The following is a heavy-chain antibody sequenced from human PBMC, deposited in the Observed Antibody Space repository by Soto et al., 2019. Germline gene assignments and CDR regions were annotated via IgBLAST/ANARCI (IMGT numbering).Heavy chain of an antibody. Sequence: SETLSLTCTVSGGSISSSSYYWGWIRQPPGKGLEWIGSIYYSGSTYYNPSLKSRVTISVDTSKNQFSLKLSSVTAADTAVYYCARHSNWEPYYFDYWGQGTLVTVSS. V-gene: IGHV4-39*01. CDR2: IYYSGST. CDR1: GGSISSSSYY. CDR3: ARHSNWEPYYFDY. D-gene: IGHD7-27*01. J-gene: IGHJ4*02.